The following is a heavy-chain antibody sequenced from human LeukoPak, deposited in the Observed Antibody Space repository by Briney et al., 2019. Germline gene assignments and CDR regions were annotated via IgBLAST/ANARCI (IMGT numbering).Heavy chain of an antibody. CDR2: INHSGST. CDR3: ARRMYSSSWYGTYYMDV. J-gene: IGHJ6*03. Sequence: SETLSLTCTVSGGSISSSSYYWSWIRQPPGKGLEWIGEINHSGSTNYNPSPKSRVTISVDTSKNQFSLKLSSVTAADTAVYYCARRMYSSSWYGTYYMDVWGKGTTVTISS. D-gene: IGHD6-13*01. V-gene: IGHV4-39*07. CDR1: GGSISSSSYY.